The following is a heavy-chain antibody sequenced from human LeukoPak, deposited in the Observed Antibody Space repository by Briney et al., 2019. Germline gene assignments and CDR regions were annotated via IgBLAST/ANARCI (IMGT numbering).Heavy chain of an antibody. Sequence: PSETLSLTCSVSDGSVSSADFYWSWIRQHPGKGLEWIGHIHYSGRTYYNPFLKSRVAISLDTSKNQFSLKLGSVTAADTAVYYCARDRYSGYDWDFYHYGMDVWGKGTTVTVSS. V-gene: IGHV4-31*03. J-gene: IGHJ6*04. CDR2: IHYSGRT. D-gene: IGHD5-12*01. CDR3: ARDRYSGYDWDFYHYGMDV. CDR1: DGSVSSADFY.